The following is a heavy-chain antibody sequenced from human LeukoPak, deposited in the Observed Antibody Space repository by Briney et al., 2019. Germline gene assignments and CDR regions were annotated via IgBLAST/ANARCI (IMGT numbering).Heavy chain of an antibody. CDR1: WCTFTGYY. J-gene: IGHJ4*02. D-gene: IGHD3-10*01. Sequence: ASVNVSCKASWCTFTGYYMHWVLQAPRQGLGVMGWINPNSGGTNYDHNLQGRVTMTRDTSISTAYMELSRMRSDDTAVYCCARARLWSGDAIGSDYCGQGSLVTVSS. CDR3: ARARLWSGDAIGSDY. CDR2: INPNSGGT. V-gene: IGHV1-2*02.